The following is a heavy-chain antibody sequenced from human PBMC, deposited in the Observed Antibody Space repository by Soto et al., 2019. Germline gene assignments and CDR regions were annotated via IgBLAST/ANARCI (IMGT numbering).Heavy chain of an antibody. CDR2: IDPSDSYT. J-gene: IGHJ5*02. D-gene: IGHD3-3*01. V-gene: IGHV5-10-1*01. CDR1: GYSFTSYW. Sequence: PGESLKISCKGSGYSFTSYWISWVRQMPGKGLEWMGRIDPSDSYTNYSPSFQGHVTISADKSISTAYLQWSSLKASDTAMYYCARHPRTYDFWSGYPNWFDPWGQGTLVTVSS. CDR3: ARHPRTYDFWSGYPNWFDP.